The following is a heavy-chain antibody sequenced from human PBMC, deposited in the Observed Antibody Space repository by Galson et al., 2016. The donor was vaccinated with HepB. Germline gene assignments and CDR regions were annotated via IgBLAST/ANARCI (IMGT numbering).Heavy chain of an antibody. V-gene: IGHV1-18*01. CDR2: ISAYNGNT. CDR1: GYTFTSHG. D-gene: IGHD3-10*01. J-gene: IGHJ6*02. Sequence: SVKVSCKASGYTFTSHGINWVRQAPGQGLEWMGWISAYNGNTNYEQKLHDRVTMTTDTSTTTAYMELRSLGSDDTAVYFCARDRWFGDYGMDVWGQGTTVTVSS. CDR3: ARDRWFGDYGMDV.